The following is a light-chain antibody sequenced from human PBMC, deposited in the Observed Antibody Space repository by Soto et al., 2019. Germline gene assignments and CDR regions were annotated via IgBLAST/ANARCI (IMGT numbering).Light chain of an antibody. CDR3: QHSYNAPS. CDR2: AAS. V-gene: IGKV1-39*01. CDR1: QSISSF. Sequence: DIQMTQSPSSLSASVGDRVTITCRASQSISSFLNWYQQKPGRAPKLLIYAASSLQSGVPSRFSGSGSGTDFPLTISSLQPEDFATYYCQHSYNAPSFGGGSKLEIK. J-gene: IGKJ4*01.